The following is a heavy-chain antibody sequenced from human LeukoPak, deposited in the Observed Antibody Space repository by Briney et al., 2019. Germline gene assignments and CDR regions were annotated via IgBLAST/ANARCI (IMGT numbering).Heavy chain of an antibody. D-gene: IGHD6-6*01. Sequence: GGSLRLSCAAAGCTFSNYVMNWVRQAPGKGLEWISYISNSGSSIYYSDSVKGRFTISRDNAKNSLYLQMNSLRAEDTAVYYCAKEIAARPHDAFDIWGQGTMVTVSS. CDR2: ISNSGSSI. CDR3: AKEIAARPHDAFDI. CDR1: GCTFSNYV. V-gene: IGHV3-48*04. J-gene: IGHJ3*02.